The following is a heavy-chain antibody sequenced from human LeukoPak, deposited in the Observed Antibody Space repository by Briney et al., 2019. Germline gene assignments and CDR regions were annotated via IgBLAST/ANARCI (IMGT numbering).Heavy chain of an antibody. CDR2: ISGSGAT. CDR3: AKLSGYDSSGYYGSNFDY. CDR1: GFTFSSYG. V-gene: IGHV3-23*01. D-gene: IGHD3-22*01. Sequence: GGSLRLSCAASGFTFSSYGMSWVRQAPGKGLEWVSAISGSGATYYADSVKGRFTISRDNSKNTLYLQTNSLRAEDTAVYYCAKLSGYDSSGYYGSNFDYWGQGTLVTVSS. J-gene: IGHJ4*02.